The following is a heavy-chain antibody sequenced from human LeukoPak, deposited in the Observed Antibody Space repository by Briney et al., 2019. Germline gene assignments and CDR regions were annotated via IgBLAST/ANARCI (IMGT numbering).Heavy chain of an antibody. J-gene: IGHJ4*02. CDR2: ISSSSSYI. D-gene: IGHD5-12*01. CDR1: GFTFSSYS. CDR3: ARDEVLGGYYYFDY. Sequence: SGGSLRLSCAASGFTFSSYSMNWVRQAPGKGLEWVSSISSSSSYIYYADSVKGRFTISRDNAKNSLYLQMNSLRAEDTAVYYCARDEVLGGYYYFDYWGQGTLVTVSS. V-gene: IGHV3-21*01.